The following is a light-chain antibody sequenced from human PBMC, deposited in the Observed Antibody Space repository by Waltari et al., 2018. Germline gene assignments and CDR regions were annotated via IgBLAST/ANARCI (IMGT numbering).Light chain of an antibody. CDR3: QQYYSAPFN. J-gene: IGKJ2*01. CDR2: WAS. V-gene: IGKV4-1*01. Sequence: DIVMTQSPDSLAVSLGERATINCKSSQRVLYRSDNKNYLAWNQQKPGQPPKLLLYWASTRESGVPDRFSGSGSETDFTLTISSLQAEDVAVYYCQQYYSAPFNFGQGTKLEIK. CDR1: QRVLYRSDNKNY.